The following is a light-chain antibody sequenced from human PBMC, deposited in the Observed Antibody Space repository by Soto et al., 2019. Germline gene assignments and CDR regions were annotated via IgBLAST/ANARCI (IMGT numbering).Light chain of an antibody. J-gene: IGKJ2*01. CDR1: ERVSNSY. Sequence: VLTQSPDTLSLSPGERVTLSCRASERVSNSYLAWYQQKFGEAPRLLLSATSKRAAGIPDRFSGSESGTDFNRTISRVEPEDFGVYYCQQFGTSPPKTFGQGTKLEI. CDR2: ATS. CDR3: QQFGTSPPKT. V-gene: IGKV3-20*01.